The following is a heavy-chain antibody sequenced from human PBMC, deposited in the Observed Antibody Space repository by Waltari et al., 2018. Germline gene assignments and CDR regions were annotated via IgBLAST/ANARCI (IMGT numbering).Heavy chain of an antibody. CDR3: ARLPTKYFDSIGWGFFDQ. CDR1: GDFPSDHH. V-gene: IGHV4-59*08. CDR2: LRNTGGT. D-gene: IGHD3-22*01. Sequence: HVQLQESGPGLVKPSETLSLTCTVSGDFPSDHHWTLIRQAPGKGLEWIAYLRNTGGTKCTPSLESRVTVSAVTSKKQFSLRLTSVTAADTAVYYCARLPTKYFDSIGWGFFDQWGQGILVTVSS. J-gene: IGHJ4*02.